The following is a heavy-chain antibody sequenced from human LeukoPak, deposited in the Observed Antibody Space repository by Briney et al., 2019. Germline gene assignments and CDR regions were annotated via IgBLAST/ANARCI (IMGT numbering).Heavy chain of an antibody. J-gene: IGHJ4*02. Sequence: SETLSLTCTVSGGSISSYYWSWIRQPPGKGLEWIGYIYYSGSTNYNPSLKSQVTISVDTSKNQFSLKLSSVTAADTAVYYCARRGSSGLFDYWGQGTLVTVSS. CDR2: IYYSGST. D-gene: IGHD6-19*01. V-gene: IGHV4-59*08. CDR1: GGSISSYY. CDR3: ARRGSSGLFDY.